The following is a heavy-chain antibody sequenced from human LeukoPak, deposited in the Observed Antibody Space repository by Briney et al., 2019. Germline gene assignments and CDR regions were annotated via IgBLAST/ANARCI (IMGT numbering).Heavy chain of an antibody. Sequence: ASVKVSCKASGYTFTGYYMHWVRQAPGQGLEWMGWINPNSGGTNYAQKFQGWVTMTRDTSISTAYMELSRLRSDNTAVYYCARAIIAAAGTATDAFDIWGQGTMVTVSS. CDR3: ARAIIAAAGTATDAFDI. CDR2: INPNSGGT. J-gene: IGHJ3*02. CDR1: GYTFTGYY. D-gene: IGHD6-13*01. V-gene: IGHV1-2*04.